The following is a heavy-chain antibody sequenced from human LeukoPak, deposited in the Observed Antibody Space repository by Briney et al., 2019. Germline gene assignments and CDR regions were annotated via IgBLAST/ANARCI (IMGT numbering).Heavy chain of an antibody. Sequence: GESLKISCKGSGYSFTSYWIAWVRQMPGKGLEWMGVIYPGDSDTRYSPSFQGQVTISADKFISTAYLQWSSLKASDTAIYYCVRLDSYGYNNYYYYYMDVWGKGTTVTVSS. CDR2: IYPGDSDT. J-gene: IGHJ6*03. CDR3: VRLDSYGYNNYYYYYMDV. D-gene: IGHD5-18*01. CDR1: GYSFTSYW. V-gene: IGHV5-51*01.